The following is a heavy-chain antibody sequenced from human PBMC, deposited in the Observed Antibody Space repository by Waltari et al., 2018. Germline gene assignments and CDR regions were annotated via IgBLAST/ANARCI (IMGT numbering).Heavy chain of an antibody. CDR1: GGSISVAGHY. J-gene: IGHJ3*01. D-gene: IGHD1-26*01. V-gene: IGHV4-31*01. CDR2: VYYTGTA. Sequence: QLQLKESGPRLVKPLESLSLSCSVSGGSISVAGHYWSWLRQQPGKGLELIGFVYYTGTAYYNPSFRGLATISEGSSKNQFSLKLTSVTAADTAIYFCARHNAWEMRAFDVWGQGTVVTVSS. CDR3: ARHNAWEMRAFDV.